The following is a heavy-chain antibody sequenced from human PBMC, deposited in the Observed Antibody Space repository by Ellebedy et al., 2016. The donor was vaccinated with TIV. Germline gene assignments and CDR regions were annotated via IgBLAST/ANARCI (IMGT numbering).Heavy chain of an antibody. CDR3: ARDHVVTAISYYFDY. D-gene: IGHD2-21*02. Sequence: GESLKISXAASGFTFSSYGMHWVRQAPGKGLEWVAVIWYDGSNKYYADSVKGRFTISRDNSKNTLYLQMNSLRAEDTAVYYCARDHVVTAISYYFDYWGQGTLVTVSS. J-gene: IGHJ4*02. CDR2: IWYDGSNK. V-gene: IGHV3-33*01. CDR1: GFTFSSYG.